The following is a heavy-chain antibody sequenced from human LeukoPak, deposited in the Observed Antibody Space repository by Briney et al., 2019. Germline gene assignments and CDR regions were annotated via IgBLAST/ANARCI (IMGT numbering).Heavy chain of an antibody. CDR2: TNHSGST. J-gene: IGHJ6*03. D-gene: IGHD2-15*01. CDR1: GGSFSGYY. V-gene: IGHV4-34*01. Sequence: SETLSLTCAVYGGSFSGYYWSWIRQPPGKGLEWIGETNHSGSTNYNPSLKSRVTISVDTSKNQFSLKLSSVTAADTAVYYCARTRSLGYCSGGSCYYYYMDVWGKGTTVTISS. CDR3: ARTRSLGYCSGGSCYYYYMDV.